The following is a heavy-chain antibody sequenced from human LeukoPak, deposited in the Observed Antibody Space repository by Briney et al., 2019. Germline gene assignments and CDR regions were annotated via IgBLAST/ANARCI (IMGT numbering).Heavy chain of an antibody. CDR1: GFTFSNAW. Sequence: GGSLRLSCAASGFTFSNAWMSWVRQAPGKGLEWVGCIKSKTDGGTTDYAAPVKGRFTTSRDDSKNTLYLQMNSLKTEDTAVYYCTTDSYQANLASCWGQGTLVTVSS. CDR2: IKSKTDGGTT. J-gene: IGHJ4*02. CDR3: TTDSYQANLASC. V-gene: IGHV3-15*01. D-gene: IGHD2-2*01.